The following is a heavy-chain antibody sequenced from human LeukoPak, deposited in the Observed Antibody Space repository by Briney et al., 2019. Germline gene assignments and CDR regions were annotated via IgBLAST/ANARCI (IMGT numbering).Heavy chain of an antibody. Sequence: ASVKVPCKASGGTFSGYAISWVRQAPGQGLEWMGGIIPIFGTANYAQKFQGRVTITADKSTSTAYMELSSLRSEDTAVYYCASTSIAAPRRAYGYWGQGTLVTVSS. CDR3: ASTSIAAPRRAYGY. D-gene: IGHD6-6*01. V-gene: IGHV1-69*06. CDR1: GGTFSGYA. CDR2: IIPIFGTA. J-gene: IGHJ4*02.